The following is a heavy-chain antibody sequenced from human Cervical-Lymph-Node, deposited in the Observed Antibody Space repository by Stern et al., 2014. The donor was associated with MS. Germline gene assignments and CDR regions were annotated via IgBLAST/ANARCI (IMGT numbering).Heavy chain of an antibody. J-gene: IGHJ3*02. CDR1: GYTFTSYD. Sequence: VQLVESGAEVKKPGASVKVSCKASGYTFTSYDINWVRQATGQGLEWMGWMNPNSGNTGYGQNFQGRVTMTRNTSISTAYMELRSLRSDDTGVYYCGRGRVDLIRALGIWGQGTMVTVSS. CDR2: MNPNSGNT. V-gene: IGHV1-8*01. D-gene: IGHD3-16*01. CDR3: GRGRVDLIRALGI.